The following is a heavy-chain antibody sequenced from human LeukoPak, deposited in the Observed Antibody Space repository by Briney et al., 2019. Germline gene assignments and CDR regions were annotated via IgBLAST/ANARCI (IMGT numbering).Heavy chain of an antibody. CDR3: ASYSYYYDSSGYFDY. CDR1: GGSVSSGSYY. D-gene: IGHD3-22*01. Sequence: PSETLSLTCSVSGGSVSSGSYYWSWIRQPPGKGLEWIGHVYYSGSTNYNPSLKSRVTISVDTSKNQFSLKLSSVTAADTAVYYCASYSYYYDSSGYFDYWGQGTLVTVSS. CDR2: VYYSGST. V-gene: IGHV4-61*01. J-gene: IGHJ4*02.